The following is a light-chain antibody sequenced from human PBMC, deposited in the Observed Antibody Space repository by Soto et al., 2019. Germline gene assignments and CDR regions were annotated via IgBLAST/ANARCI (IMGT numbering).Light chain of an antibody. J-gene: IGKJ2*01. V-gene: IGKV3-20*01. CDR3: QQYNRSPYT. CDR1: QSVSNAY. Sequence: EIVLTQSPGTLSLSPGERATLSCRTSQSVSNAYVTWYQQKRGQPPRLLIFGASNRATGIPDRLSGSGSGTDFTLTISRVEPEDFAVYYCQQYNRSPYTFGQGSKLE. CDR2: GAS.